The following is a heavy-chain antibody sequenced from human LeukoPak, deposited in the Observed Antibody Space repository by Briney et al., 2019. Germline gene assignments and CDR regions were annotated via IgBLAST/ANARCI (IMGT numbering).Heavy chain of an antibody. CDR1: GYTFNSYG. Sequence: ASVKVSCKASGYTFNSYGISWVRQAPGQGLEWMGWISAYNGNTNYAQKFQGRVTMTTDTSTSTAYMELRSLRSDDTAVYYCARDLSVYGDYGAVFDYWGQGTLVTVSS. V-gene: IGHV1-18*01. D-gene: IGHD4-17*01. J-gene: IGHJ4*02. CDR3: ARDLSVYGDYGAVFDY. CDR2: ISAYNGNT.